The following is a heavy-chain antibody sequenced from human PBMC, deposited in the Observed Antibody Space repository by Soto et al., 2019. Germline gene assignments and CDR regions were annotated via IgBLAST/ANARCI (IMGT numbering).Heavy chain of an antibody. CDR3: ARDLWGYCGADCYPLDV. Sequence: SETLSLTCAVYGGSFSGYYWSWIRQPPGKGLDWFGEINHSGSTNYNPSLKNRVTISVDTSKNQFSLKLSSVTAADTAVYYCARDLWGYCGADCYPLDVWGQGTTVTVSS. J-gene: IGHJ6*02. V-gene: IGHV4-34*01. CDR1: GGSFSGYY. CDR2: INHSGST. D-gene: IGHD2-21*02.